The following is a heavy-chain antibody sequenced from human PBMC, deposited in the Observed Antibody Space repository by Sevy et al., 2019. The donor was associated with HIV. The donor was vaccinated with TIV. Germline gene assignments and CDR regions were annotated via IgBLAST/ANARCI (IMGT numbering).Heavy chain of an antibody. D-gene: IGHD2-2*02. V-gene: IGHV3-33*01. J-gene: IGHJ6*02. CDR3: ARDQSPSGVVVVPAAIPYYYYGMDV. Sequence: GGSLRLSCAASGFTFSSYGMHWVRQAPGKGLEWVAVIWYDGSNKYYADSVKGRFTISRDNSKNTRYLQMNSLRAEDTAVYYCARDQSPSGVVVVPAAIPYYYYGMDVWGQGTTVTVSS. CDR1: GFTFSSYG. CDR2: IWYDGSNK.